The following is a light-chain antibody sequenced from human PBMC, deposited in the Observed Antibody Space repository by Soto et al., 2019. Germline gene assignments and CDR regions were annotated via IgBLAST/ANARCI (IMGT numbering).Light chain of an antibody. CDR1: STDVGGYNY. Sequence: QSALAQPSSVSGSPGQSITISCTGTSTDVGGYNYVSWYQHHSGKAPKLLIYEVTNRPSGISDRFSGSKSVNTASLTISGLQAEDESDYYCGSYSSNDTNFVFGNGTKVTVL. CDR2: EVT. CDR3: GSYSSNDTNFV. J-gene: IGLJ1*01. V-gene: IGLV2-14*01.